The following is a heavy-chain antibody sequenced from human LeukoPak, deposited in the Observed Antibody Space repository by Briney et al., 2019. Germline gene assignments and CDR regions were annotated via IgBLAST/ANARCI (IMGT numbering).Heavy chain of an antibody. V-gene: IGHV4-4*07. J-gene: IGHJ4*02. Sequence: PSETLSLTCTDSGGSISSYYCHWLRQPAPQALQRIGRLYTSPSTNYSPSLNRRITISLDTSTNHFSLQLSSVTAADTAVSYCARAQSWPGYVFAYWRQGTLIPVSS. D-gene: IGHD3/OR15-3a*01. CDR2: LYTSPST. CDR1: GGSISSYY. CDR3: ARAQSWPGYVFAY.